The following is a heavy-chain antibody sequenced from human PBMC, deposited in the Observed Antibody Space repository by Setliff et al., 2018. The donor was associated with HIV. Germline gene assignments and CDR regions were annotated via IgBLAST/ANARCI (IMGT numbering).Heavy chain of an antibody. V-gene: IGHV4-30-4*08. Sequence: SETLSLTCSVSGGSISSGDYYWSRIRQPPGKGLEWIGYVYYSGSTYYNPSLKSRVIISVDTSKNQFSLKLSSVTAVDTAVYYCARIRDGYNYVDYWGQGTLVTVSS. CDR2: VYYSGST. J-gene: IGHJ4*02. CDR3: ARIRDGYNYVDY. CDR1: GGSISSGDYY. D-gene: IGHD5-12*01.